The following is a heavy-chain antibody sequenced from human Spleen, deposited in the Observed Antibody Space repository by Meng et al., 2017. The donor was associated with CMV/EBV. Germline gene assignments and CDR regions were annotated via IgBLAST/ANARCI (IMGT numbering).Heavy chain of an antibody. V-gene: IGHV4-4*02. D-gene: IGHD2-21*02. J-gene: IGHJ4*02. Sequence: QVQLQESGPGLVKPSGTLSLTCAVSGGSISSSNLWTWARQVPGKGLEWSGEIYHSGSTNNNPSLKSRVTISVEKFKTQFSLKLGSVTAADTAVYYCARIERRRILKYCGSDCSTTDYWGQGTLVTVSS. CDR3: ARIERRRILKYCGSDCSTTDY. CDR1: GGSISSSNL. CDR2: IYHSGST.